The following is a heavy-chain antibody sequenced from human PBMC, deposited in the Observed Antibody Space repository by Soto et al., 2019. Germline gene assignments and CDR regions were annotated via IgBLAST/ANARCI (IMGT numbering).Heavy chain of an antibody. J-gene: IGHJ3*02. CDR3: ARAVGDSSGWFGDSFDS. CDR1: GYTFTSYD. Sequence: QVQLVQSGAEVKKPGASVKVSCKASGYTFTSYDINWVRQATGQGLEWMGWMNPNSGNTGYAQKFQGRVTLNRTTSLSTAYMGPSSLGSEDTAVYYCARAVGDSSGWFGDSFDSWGQGTMVTVSS. CDR2: MNPNSGNT. D-gene: IGHD6-19*01. V-gene: IGHV1-8*01.